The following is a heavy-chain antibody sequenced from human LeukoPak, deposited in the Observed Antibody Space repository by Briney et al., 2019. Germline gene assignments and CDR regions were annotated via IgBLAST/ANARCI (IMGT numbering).Heavy chain of an antibody. J-gene: IGHJ5*02. CDR3: ARAPNAAYGGA. V-gene: IGHV3-21*01. CDR1: GFSFSSYS. CDR2: ISSTSSYM. Sequence: KTGGSLRLSCAASGFSFSSYSMNWVRQAQGKGLEWVSSISSTSSYMYYADSVEGRFTISRDNAKNSLFLQINSLRVEDTAVYYCARAPNAAYGGAWGQGTLVTVSS. D-gene: IGHD4-17*01.